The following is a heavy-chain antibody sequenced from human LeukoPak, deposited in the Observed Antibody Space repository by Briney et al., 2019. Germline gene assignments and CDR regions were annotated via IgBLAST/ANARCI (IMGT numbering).Heavy chain of an antibody. J-gene: IGHJ4*02. CDR2: INPNSGGT. D-gene: IGHD2-15*01. CDR1: GYTFTGYY. V-gene: IGHV1-2*02. Sequence: ASVKVSCKASGYTFTGYYMHWVRQAPGQGLEWMGWINPNSGGTNYAQKFQGRVTMTRDTSISTAHMELSSLRSEDTAVYYCARERKEGYCSGGSCYGHLDYWGQGTLVTVSS. CDR3: ARERKEGYCSGGSCYGHLDY.